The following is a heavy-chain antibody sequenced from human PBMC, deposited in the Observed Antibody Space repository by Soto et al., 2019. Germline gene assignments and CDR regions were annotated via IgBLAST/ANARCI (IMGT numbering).Heavy chain of an antibody. D-gene: IGHD2-8*02. CDR1: GFTLSGFD. Sequence: EVQLVESGGGLVQPGGYLKLSCAASGFTLSGFDVHWVRQAAGEGLEWVGRIKTKAESYATPYAASVKGRFSLSRADSKKTAYLEMSSLKTEDTAVYYCPRRPCSSGGCSTEFDFWGQGSLVAVSS. CDR2: IKTKAESYAT. CDR3: PRRPCSSGGCSTEFDF. J-gene: IGHJ4*02. V-gene: IGHV3-73*01.